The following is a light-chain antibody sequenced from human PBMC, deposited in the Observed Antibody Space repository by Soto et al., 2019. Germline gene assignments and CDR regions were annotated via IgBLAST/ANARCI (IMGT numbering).Light chain of an antibody. J-gene: IGKJ5*01. CDR3: QQYGSSPIT. Sequence: EIVLTQSPGTLSLSPGERATLSCRASQSVSSNFLAWYQQKPGQAPRLLIYAASSRATGIPGRFSGSGSGTGFTLTNSRLESEDFAVYYCQQYGSSPITFGQGTRLEIK. CDR2: AAS. V-gene: IGKV3-20*01. CDR1: QSVSSNF.